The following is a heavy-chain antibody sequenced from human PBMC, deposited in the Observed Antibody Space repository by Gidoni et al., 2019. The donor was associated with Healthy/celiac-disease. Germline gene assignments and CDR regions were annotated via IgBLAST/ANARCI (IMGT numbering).Heavy chain of an antibody. CDR1: GFTFSSYC. J-gene: IGHJ4*02. V-gene: IGHV3-30*18. CDR3: AKEDGSGSYYPDKEPFDY. CDR2: ISYDGSNK. D-gene: IGHD3-10*01. Sequence: QVQLVESGGGVVQPGRSLRLSCAASGFTFSSYCMHWVRQAPGKGLEWVAVISYDGSNKYYADSVKGRFTISRDNSKNTLYLQMNSLRAEDTAVYYCAKEDGSGSYYPDKEPFDYWGQGTLVTVSS.